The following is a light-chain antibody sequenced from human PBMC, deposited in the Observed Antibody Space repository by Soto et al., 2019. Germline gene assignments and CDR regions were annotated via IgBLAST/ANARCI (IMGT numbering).Light chain of an antibody. CDR1: QSISSY. CDR3: QQSYSTPIT. CDR2: AAS. Sequence: IQLTQSPASLSSSLGDRVTITWRASQSISSYLNWYKQKPGKAPKLLIYAASSLQSGVPSRFSGSGSGTDFTLTISSLQPEDFETYYCQQSYSTPITFGQGTRLEIK. J-gene: IGKJ5*01. V-gene: IGKV1-39*01.